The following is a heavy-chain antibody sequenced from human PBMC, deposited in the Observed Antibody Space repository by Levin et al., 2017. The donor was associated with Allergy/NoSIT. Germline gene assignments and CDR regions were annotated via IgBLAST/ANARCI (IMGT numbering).Heavy chain of an antibody. CDR2: MNPNGGNT. CDR1: GYTFTNYD. Sequence: GASVKVSCKASGYTFTNYDIHWVRQATGQGLEWMGWMNPNGGNTGYAQKFQGRVTMTRNTSISTAYMELSSLRSEDTAVYFCARGVDSTDSYYYYGMDVWGQGTTVTVSS. CDR3: ARGVDSTDSYYYYGMDV. D-gene: IGHD2-2*01. J-gene: IGHJ6*02. V-gene: IGHV1-8*01.